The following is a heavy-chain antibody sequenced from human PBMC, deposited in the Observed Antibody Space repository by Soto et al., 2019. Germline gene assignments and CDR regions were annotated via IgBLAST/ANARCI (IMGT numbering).Heavy chain of an antibody. J-gene: IGHJ1*01. V-gene: IGHV1-46*01. D-gene: IGHD2-2*01. CDR3: ARGIVVVPAAILAEYFQH. CDR1: GYTFTSYY. Sequence: GASVKVSCKASGYTFTSYYMHWVRQAPGQGLEWMGIINPSGGSTSYAQKFQGRVTMTRDTSTSTVYMELSNLRSEDTAVYYCARGIVVVPAAILAEYFQHWGQGTLVTVSS. CDR2: INPSGGST.